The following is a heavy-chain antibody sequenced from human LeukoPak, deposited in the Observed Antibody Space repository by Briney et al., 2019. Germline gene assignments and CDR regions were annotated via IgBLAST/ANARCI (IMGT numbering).Heavy chain of an antibody. CDR2: INPNSGGT. Sequence: ASVKVSCKASGYTFTGYYMHWVRQAPGQGLEWMGWINPNSGGTNYAQKFQGRVTMTRDTSISTAYMELSRLRSDDTAVYYCARDSNGWSSYYYYYYYMDVWGKGTTVTVSS. V-gene: IGHV1-2*02. CDR1: GYTFTGYY. CDR3: ARDSNGWSSYYYYYYYMDV. J-gene: IGHJ6*03. D-gene: IGHD6-19*01.